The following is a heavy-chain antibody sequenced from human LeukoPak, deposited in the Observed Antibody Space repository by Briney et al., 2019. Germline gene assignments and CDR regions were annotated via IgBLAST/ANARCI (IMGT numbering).Heavy chain of an antibody. CDR3: ARVGSSTNGEIDY. D-gene: IGHD2-2*01. CDR2: VYYSGST. CDR1: GGSISSYY. Sequence: SETLSLTCTVSGGSISSYYWSWIRQPPGKGLEWIGYVYYSGSTNYNPSLKSRVTISVDTSKNQFSLKLSSVTAADTAVYYCARVGSSTNGEIDYWGQGTLVTVSS. J-gene: IGHJ4*02. V-gene: IGHV4-59*01.